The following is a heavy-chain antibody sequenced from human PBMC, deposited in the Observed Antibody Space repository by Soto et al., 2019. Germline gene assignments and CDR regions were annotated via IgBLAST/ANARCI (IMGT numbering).Heavy chain of an antibody. Sequence: SGPTLVKPTQTLTLTCTFSGFSLSTSGVGVGWIRQPPGKALEWLALIYWNDDKRYSPSLKSRLTITKDTSKNQVVLTMTNMDPVDTATYYCAHRHGSGSYWDYWGQGTLVTVSS. D-gene: IGHD3-10*01. CDR2: IYWNDDK. CDR1: GFSLSTSGVG. J-gene: IGHJ4*02. CDR3: AHRHGSGSYWDY. V-gene: IGHV2-5*01.